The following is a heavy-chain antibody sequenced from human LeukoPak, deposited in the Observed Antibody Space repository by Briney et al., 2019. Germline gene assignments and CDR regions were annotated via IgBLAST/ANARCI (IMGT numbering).Heavy chain of an antibody. D-gene: IGHD1-1*01. V-gene: IGHV1-2*02. CDR3: ARVGATGTTSPFDY. Sequence: LWASVKVSCKASGYTFTGYYMHWVRQAPGQGLEWMGWINPNSGGTNYAQKFQGRVTMTRDTSISTAYMELSRLRSDDTAVYYCARVGATGTTSPFDYGGQGTLVTVSS. J-gene: IGHJ4*02. CDR2: INPNSGGT. CDR1: GYTFTGYY.